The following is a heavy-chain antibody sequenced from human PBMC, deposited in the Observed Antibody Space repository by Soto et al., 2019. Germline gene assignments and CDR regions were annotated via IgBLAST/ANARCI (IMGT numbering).Heavy chain of an antibody. CDR1: GFTFSSYA. D-gene: IGHD2-15*01. V-gene: IGHV3-23*01. J-gene: IGHJ6*02. CDR2: ISGSGGST. CDR3: TRHGPNCSGGSCYSGYYGMDV. Sequence: GGSLRLSCAASGFTFSSYAMSWVRQAPGKGLEWVSAISGSGGSTYYADSVKGRFTISRDDSKNTAYLQMNSLKTEDTAVYYCTRHGPNCSGGSCYSGYYGMDVWGQGTTVTVSS.